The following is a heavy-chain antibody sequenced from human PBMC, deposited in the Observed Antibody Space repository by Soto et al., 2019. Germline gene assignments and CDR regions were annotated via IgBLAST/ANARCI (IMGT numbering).Heavy chain of an antibody. Sequence: QVQLQESGPGLVKPSETLSLTCTVSGGSISSYYWSWIRQPPGKGLEWIGYIYYSGSTNYNPSLKSRVTISVDTSKNQFSLKLSSVTAADTAVYYCARGPPDWFDPWGQGTLVTVSS. CDR3: ARGPPDWFDP. CDR1: GGSISSYY. CDR2: IYYSGST. V-gene: IGHV4-59*01. J-gene: IGHJ5*02.